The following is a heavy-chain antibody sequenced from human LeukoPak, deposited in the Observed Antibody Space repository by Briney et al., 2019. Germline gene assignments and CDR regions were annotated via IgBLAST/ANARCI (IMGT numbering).Heavy chain of an antibody. J-gene: IGHJ4*02. CDR2: IYYSGSA. CDR3: ARESKYDFWSGYPHFDY. CDR1: GGSISSYY. Sequence: SETLSLTCTVSGGSISSYYWSWIRQPPGKGLEWIGYIYYSGSANYNPSLKSRVTISVDTSKNQFSLKLSSVTAADTAVYYCARESKYDFWSGYPHFDYWGQGTLVTVSS. D-gene: IGHD3-3*01. V-gene: IGHV4-59*12.